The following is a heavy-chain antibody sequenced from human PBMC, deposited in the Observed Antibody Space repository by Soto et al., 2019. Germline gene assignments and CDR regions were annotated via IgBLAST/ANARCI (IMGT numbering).Heavy chain of an antibody. V-gene: IGHV1-8*02. CDR1: GYTFINYD. Sequence: QVQLVQSGAEVKEPGASVRVSCKASGYTFINYDISWVRQATGQGLEWMGWMNPGSGKTGYASKFQGRVTMTRDASTSTAHLELSSLTSEDTAVYYCARMASFGTLNWFDPWGQGTLVTVSS. D-gene: IGHD3-16*01. CDR3: ARMASFGTLNWFDP. J-gene: IGHJ5*02. CDR2: MNPGSGKT.